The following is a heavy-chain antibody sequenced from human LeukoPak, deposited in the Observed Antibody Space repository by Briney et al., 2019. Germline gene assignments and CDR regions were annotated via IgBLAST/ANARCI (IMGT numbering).Heavy chain of an antibody. Sequence: GGSLRLSCAASGFTVSSNYMSWVRQAPGKGLEWVSVLYSGGSTYYADSVKGRFTISRDSSKNTLYLQMNSLRAEDTAVYYCARDRGRGDAFDIWGQGTMVTVSS. D-gene: IGHD3-10*01. CDR2: LYSGGST. CDR3: ARDRGRGDAFDI. CDR1: GFTVSSNY. J-gene: IGHJ3*02. V-gene: IGHV3-66*02.